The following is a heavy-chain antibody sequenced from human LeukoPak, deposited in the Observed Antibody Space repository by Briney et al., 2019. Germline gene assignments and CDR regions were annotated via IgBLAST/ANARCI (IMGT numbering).Heavy chain of an antibody. CDR3: ARGGIMITFGGVTPYDY. CDR2: IYHSGST. D-gene: IGHD3-16*01. V-gene: IGHV4-38-2*02. J-gene: IGHJ4*02. Sequence: SETLSLTCTVSGDSVTSGDYWGWIRQPPGKELEWIGNIYHSGSTYYNPSLKSRVTISVDTSKNQFSLRLNSVTAADTAVYYCARGGIMITFGGVTPYDYWGQGTLVTVSS. CDR1: GDSVTSGDY.